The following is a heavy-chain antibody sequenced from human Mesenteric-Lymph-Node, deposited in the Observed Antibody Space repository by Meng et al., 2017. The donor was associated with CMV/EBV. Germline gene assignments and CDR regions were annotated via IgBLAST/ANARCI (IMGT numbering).Heavy chain of an antibody. CDR1: GFTFSTYW. CDR3: ARFYGAGSYFFDP. D-gene: IGHD3-10*01. CDR2: IYSDGRT. J-gene: IGHJ5*02. V-gene: IGHV3-66*02. Sequence: GESLKISCAASGFTFSTYWMSWVRQALGKGLEWVSVIYSDGRTYYADSVRGRFTISRDNSRTTLYLQMNSLRAEDTAVYYCARFYGAGSYFFDPWGQGTLVTVSS.